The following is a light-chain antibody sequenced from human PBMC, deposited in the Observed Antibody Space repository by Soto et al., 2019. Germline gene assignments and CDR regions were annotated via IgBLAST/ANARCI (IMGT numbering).Light chain of an antibody. CDR2: GAS. Sequence: EIVLTQSTGTLSLSPGERATLSCRASQRVSSSFLAWYQQKPGQAPTLLLYGASNRATGIPDRFSGSGSGTDFTLTISRLEPEDFAVYYCQQYVTSPWAFGQGTKVDI. J-gene: IGKJ1*01. CDR1: QRVSSSF. V-gene: IGKV3-20*01. CDR3: QQYVTSPWA.